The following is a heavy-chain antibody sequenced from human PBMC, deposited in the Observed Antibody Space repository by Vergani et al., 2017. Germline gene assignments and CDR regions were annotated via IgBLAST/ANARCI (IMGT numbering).Heavy chain of an antibody. J-gene: IGHJ3*02. CDR1: GGTFSSYA. CDR2: IIPIFGTA. CDR3: ARGTVDYYGSGSCGLDAFDI. V-gene: IGHV1-69*01. D-gene: IGHD3-10*01. Sequence: QVQLVQSGAEVKKPGSSVKVSCKASGGTFSSYAISWVRQAPGQGLEWMGGIIPIFGTANYAQKFQGRVTITADESTSTAYMELSSLRSEDTAVYYCARGTVDYYGSGSCGLDAFDIWGQGTMVTVSS.